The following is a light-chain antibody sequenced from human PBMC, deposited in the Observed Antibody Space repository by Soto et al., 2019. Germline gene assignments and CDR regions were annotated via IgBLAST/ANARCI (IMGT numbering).Light chain of an antibody. CDR1: SSNIGSNY. Sequence: QSVLTQPPSASGTPGQRVTISCSGSSSNIGSNYVYWYQQLPGTAPKLLIYRNNQRPSGVPDRFSGSKSGTSASLAISGLRSEDEADYYCAAWDDSLSGLNWVFGGGTK. CDR2: RNN. V-gene: IGLV1-47*01. CDR3: AAWDDSLSGLNWV. J-gene: IGLJ3*02.